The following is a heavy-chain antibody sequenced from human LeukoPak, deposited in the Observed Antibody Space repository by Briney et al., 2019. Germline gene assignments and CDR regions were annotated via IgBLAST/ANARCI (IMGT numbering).Heavy chain of an antibody. J-gene: IGHJ4*02. CDR3: ATEQLAQSLTATDY. D-gene: IGHD6-6*01. CDR1: GGSMSSSSYY. CDR2: IYYSGST. Sequence: SETLSLTCTVSGGSMSSSSYYWGWIRQPPGKGLEWIGSIYYSGSTYYNPSRKSRVTISVDTSKNQFSLKLSSVTAADTAVYYCATEQLAQSLTATDYWGQGTLVTVSS. V-gene: IGHV4-39*01.